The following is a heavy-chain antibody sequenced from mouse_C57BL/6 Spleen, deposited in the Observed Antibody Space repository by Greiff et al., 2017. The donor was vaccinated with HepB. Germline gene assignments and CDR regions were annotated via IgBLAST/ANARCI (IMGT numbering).Heavy chain of an antibody. CDR1: GYTFTDYE. Sequence: QVQLQQSGAELVRPGASVTLSCKASGYTFTDYEMHWVKQTPVHGLEWIGAIDPETGGTAYNQKFKGKAILTADKSSSTAYMELRSLTSEDSAVYYCTRGYSNYEDYFDYWGQGTTLTVSS. D-gene: IGHD2-5*01. J-gene: IGHJ2*01. CDR3: TRGYSNYEDYFDY. V-gene: IGHV1-15*01. CDR2: IDPETGGT.